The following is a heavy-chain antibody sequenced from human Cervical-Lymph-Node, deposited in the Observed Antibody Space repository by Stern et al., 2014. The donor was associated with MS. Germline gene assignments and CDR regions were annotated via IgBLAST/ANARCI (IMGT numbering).Heavy chain of an antibody. CDR2: IRNKANNFAT. J-gene: IGHJ6*02. Sequence: EVQLVESGGGLVQPGGSLKLSCATSGFAFSVSVMHWVRQAPGKGLEWVGRIRNKANNFATAYAESVEGRFSISRDDAAKKAFLQMNRLTSEDTAVYFCAGQPSTMKRTGTYIYGLDVWGRGTTVTVSS. V-gene: IGHV3-73*01. CDR1: GFAFSVSV. CDR3: AGQPSTMKRTGTYIYGLDV. D-gene: IGHD3-22*01.